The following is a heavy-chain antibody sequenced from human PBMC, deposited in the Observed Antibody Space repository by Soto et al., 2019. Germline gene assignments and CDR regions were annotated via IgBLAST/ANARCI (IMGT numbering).Heavy chain of an antibody. V-gene: IGHV4-39*01. CDR1: GGSISSSSYY. Sequence: KSSETLSLTCTVSGGSISSSSYYWGWIRQPPGKGLEWIGSIYYSGSTYYNPSLKSRVTISVDTSKNQFSLKLSSVTAADTAVYYCARHXPNRGYSYGYSGSWFDPWGLGTLVTVSS. CDR2: IYYSGST. J-gene: IGHJ5*02. CDR3: ARHXPNRGYSYGYSGSWFDP. D-gene: IGHD5-18*01.